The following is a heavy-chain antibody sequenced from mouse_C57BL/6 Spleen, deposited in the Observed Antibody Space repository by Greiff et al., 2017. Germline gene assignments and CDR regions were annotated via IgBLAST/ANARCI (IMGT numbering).Heavy chain of an antibody. CDR1: GFTFSDYG. J-gene: IGHJ4*01. CDR2: ISSGSSTI. D-gene: IGHD1-1*01. Sequence: EVMLVESGGGLVKPGGSLKLSCAASGFTFSDYGMHWVRQAPEKGLEWVAYISSGSSTIYYADTVKGPFTISRPNATNTPFLQMTSLRSEDTAMYYCAMPRITTRYYAMYYCGPGPSVTVSS. V-gene: IGHV5-17*01. CDR3: AMPRITTRYYAMYY.